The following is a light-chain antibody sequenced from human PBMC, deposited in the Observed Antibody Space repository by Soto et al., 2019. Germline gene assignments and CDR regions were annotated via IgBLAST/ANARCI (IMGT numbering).Light chain of an antibody. CDR3: LLFYGDGVV. J-gene: IGLJ2*01. CDR1: TGAVTSGYY. V-gene: IGLV7-43*01. Sequence: QTVVTQEPSLTVSPGGTVTLTCASSTGAVTSGYYPNWFQQKPGQPPRALIYSTTYKHSWTPARFSGSLLGGKAALTLSGVQPVDEADYYCLLFYGDGVVFGGGTKLTVL. CDR2: STT.